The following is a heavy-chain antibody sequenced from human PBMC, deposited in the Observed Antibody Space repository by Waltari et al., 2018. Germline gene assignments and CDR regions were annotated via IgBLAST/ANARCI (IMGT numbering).Heavy chain of an antibody. CDR2: IYYSGST. Sequence: QLQLQESGPGLVKPSETLSLTCTVSGGSISSSSYYWGWIRQPPGKGLEWIGSIYYSGSTYYHPSLKSRVTISVDTAKNQFSLKLSSVTAADTAVYYCARRGYYDFWSGYYPHWFDPWGQGTLVTVSS. CDR1: GGSISSSSYY. V-gene: IGHV4-39*01. CDR3: ARRGYYDFWSGYYPHWFDP. D-gene: IGHD3-3*01. J-gene: IGHJ5*02.